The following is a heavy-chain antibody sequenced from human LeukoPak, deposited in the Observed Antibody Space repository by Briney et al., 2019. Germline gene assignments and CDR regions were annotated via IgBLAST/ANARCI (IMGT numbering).Heavy chain of an antibody. J-gene: IGHJ4*02. CDR2: ISAYNGNT. CDR1: GYTFTSYG. Sequence: ASVKVSCKASGYTFTSYGISWVRQAPGQGLEWMGWISAYNGNTNYAQKLQGRVTMTTDTSTSTAYMELRSLRSDDTAAYYCARDYDILTGYSSVYFDYWGQGTLVTVSS. D-gene: IGHD3-9*01. CDR3: ARDYDILTGYSSVYFDY. V-gene: IGHV1-18*01.